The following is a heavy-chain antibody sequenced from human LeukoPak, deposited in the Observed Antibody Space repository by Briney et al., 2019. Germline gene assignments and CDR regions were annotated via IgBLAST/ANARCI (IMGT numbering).Heavy chain of an antibody. CDR2: IYYSGST. D-gene: IGHD3-10*01. CDR3: ARHYITMVRGAIGPSLPFDP. V-gene: IGHV4-39*01. CDR1: GGSISSSSYY. Sequence: SETLSLTCTVSGGSISSSSYYWGWIRQPPGKGLEWIGSIYYSGSTYYNPSLKSRVTISVDTSKNQFSLKLSSVTAADTAVYYCARHYITMVRGAIGPSLPFDPWGQGTLVTVSS. J-gene: IGHJ5*02.